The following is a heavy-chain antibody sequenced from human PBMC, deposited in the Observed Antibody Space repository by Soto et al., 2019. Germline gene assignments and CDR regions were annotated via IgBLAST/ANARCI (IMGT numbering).Heavy chain of an antibody. D-gene: IGHD3-22*01. V-gene: IGHV4-59*01. Sequence: SETLSLTCTVSGGSISSYYWSWIRQPPGKGLEWIGYIYFRGTTNYNPSLKSRVTMSADTSKNQFSLKLNSVTTADTAVYYCARMNYYDTSGYPFDYWGQGMMVTVSS. CDR2: IYFRGTT. CDR1: GGSISSYY. J-gene: IGHJ4*02. CDR3: ARMNYYDTSGYPFDY.